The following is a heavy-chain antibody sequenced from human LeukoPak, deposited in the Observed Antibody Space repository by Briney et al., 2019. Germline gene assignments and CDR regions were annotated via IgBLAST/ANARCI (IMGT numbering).Heavy chain of an antibody. CDR2: IKTDGSEK. CDR1: GFILSNYW. J-gene: IGHJ5*02. Sequence: PGGSLRLSCVASGFILSNYWMTWVRQAQGKGLEWVANIKTDGSEKYFLDSVRGRFTISRDNVKNSLYLQMNSLRAEDTAVYYCVRGSSGTVVRGVSWAWSDPWGQGTLVTVSS. D-gene: IGHD3-10*01. V-gene: IGHV3-7*05. CDR3: VRGSSGTVVRGVSWAWSDP.